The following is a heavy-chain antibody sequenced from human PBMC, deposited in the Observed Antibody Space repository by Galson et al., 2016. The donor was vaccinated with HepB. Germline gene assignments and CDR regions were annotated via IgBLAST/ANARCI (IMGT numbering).Heavy chain of an antibody. Sequence: SLRLSCAASGFTFSHYGLHWVRQAPGRGLEWVAAIWSDGSQKHYADSVEGRFTISRDDSKNTMYLQMNGLRGEDTAVYYCASHNDSGSYHYLGYWGQGTLVTVSS. D-gene: IGHD1-26*01. CDR1: GFTFSHYG. CDR3: ASHNDSGSYHYLGY. V-gene: IGHV3-33*01. CDR2: IWSDGSQK. J-gene: IGHJ4*02.